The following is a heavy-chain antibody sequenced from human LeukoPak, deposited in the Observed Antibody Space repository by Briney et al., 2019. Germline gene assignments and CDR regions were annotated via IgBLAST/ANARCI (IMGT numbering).Heavy chain of an antibody. Sequence: PGGSLRLSCAASGFIFSDYWMSWVRQAPGKGLEWVANIKQDGSEKYSVDSVKGRFTISRDNAKNSLYLQMNSLRAEDTAVYYCARVVRYDYVWGSYSSYYYYYYMDVWGKGTTVTVSS. V-gene: IGHV3-7*01. D-gene: IGHD3-16*01. CDR3: ARVVRYDYVWGSYSSYYYYYYMDV. J-gene: IGHJ6*03. CDR1: GFIFSDYW. CDR2: IKQDGSEK.